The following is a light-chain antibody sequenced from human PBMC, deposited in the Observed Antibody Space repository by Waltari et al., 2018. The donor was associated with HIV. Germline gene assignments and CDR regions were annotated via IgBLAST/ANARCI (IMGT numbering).Light chain of an antibody. CDR3: QQFKTYPLT. J-gene: IGKJ4*01. CDR1: EDISGA. CDR2: DAS. Sequence: AIQLTQSPSSLSASVGDRVTIICRASEDISGALAWYQQKPGKPPRLLIHDASILESGVPSKVSGSGAGADFALTIISLQPEDFATYYCQQFKTYPLTFGGGTKVEIK. V-gene: IGKV1-13*02.